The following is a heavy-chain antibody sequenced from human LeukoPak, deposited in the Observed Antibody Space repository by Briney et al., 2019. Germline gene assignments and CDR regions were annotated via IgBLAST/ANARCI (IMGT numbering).Heavy chain of an antibody. CDR3: TTYCSSTSCYRDYAFDI. D-gene: IGHD2-2*01. Sequence: GGSLRLSCAASGFTFSNAWMSWVRQAPGKGLEWVGRIESKTDGGTTDYAAPVKGRFTISRDDSKNTLYLQMNSLKTEDTAVYYCTTYCSSTSCYRDYAFDIWGQGTMVTVSS. J-gene: IGHJ3*02. V-gene: IGHV3-15*04. CDR2: IESKTDGGTT. CDR1: GFTFSNAW.